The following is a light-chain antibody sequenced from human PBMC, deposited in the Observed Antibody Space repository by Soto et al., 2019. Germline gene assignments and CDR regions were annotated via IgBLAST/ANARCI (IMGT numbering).Light chain of an antibody. J-gene: IGKJ4*01. CDR2: GVS. Sequence: VLTQSPRTLSLSPGERATLSCRASQNVNNNFVAWYQQKPGQAPSLLIYGVSDRATGVPDRFSGNGSGTNFTLTISRLEPEDFAVYYCQQHGASITFGGGTRVENK. V-gene: IGKV3-20*01. CDR1: QNVNNNF. CDR3: QQHGASIT.